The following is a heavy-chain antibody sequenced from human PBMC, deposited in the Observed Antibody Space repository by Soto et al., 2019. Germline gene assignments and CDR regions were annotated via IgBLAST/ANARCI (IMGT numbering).Heavy chain of an antibody. CDR1: GGTFSNDA. D-gene: IGHD2-21*02. Sequence: QVHLLQSGAEVKKPGSSVKVSCKASGGTFSNDAVRWLLQAPGQGLEWMGGITPFFDTPSYAQRFQGRITISADTSTTTVYIELRGLRFEDTAIYYCAREVVTETTLGYFDYWGHGTLVTVSS. J-gene: IGHJ4*01. CDR2: ITPFFDTP. CDR3: AREVVTETTLGYFDY. V-gene: IGHV1-69*06.